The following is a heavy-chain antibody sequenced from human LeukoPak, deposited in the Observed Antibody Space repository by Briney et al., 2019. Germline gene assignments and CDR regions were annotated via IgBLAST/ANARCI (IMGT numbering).Heavy chain of an antibody. Sequence: GASVKVSCKASGGTFSSYAISWVRQAPGQGLEWMGRIIPNLGIALYAQKFKGRVTITADKSPSTAYMELSSLTSEDTAVYYCARLGNYDILTGPWGQGTLVTVSS. J-gene: IGHJ5*02. D-gene: IGHD3-9*01. V-gene: IGHV1-69*04. CDR3: ARLGNYDILTGP. CDR1: GGTFSSYA. CDR2: IIPNLGIA.